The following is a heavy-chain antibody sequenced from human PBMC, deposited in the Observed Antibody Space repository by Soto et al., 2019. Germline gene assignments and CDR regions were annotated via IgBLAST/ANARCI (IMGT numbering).Heavy chain of an antibody. V-gene: IGHV1-46*01. CDR2: INPNGGST. CDR3: ARSAPYDY. J-gene: IGHJ4*02. Sequence: QVQLMQSGAEVKKPGASVRVSCKASGYTFTNYYVHWVRQAPGQGLEWMGFINPNGGSTTYAQKFQGRFTVTTDTSTRTVYMLLSSLRSEDTAVFYCARSAPYDYWGQGTLVTVSS. CDR1: GYTFTNYY.